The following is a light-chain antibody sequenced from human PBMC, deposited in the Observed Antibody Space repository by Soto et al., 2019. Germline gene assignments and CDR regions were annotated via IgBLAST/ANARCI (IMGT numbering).Light chain of an antibody. CDR1: QSVSSSY. V-gene: IGKV3-20*01. CDR2: GAN. CDR3: QQHGSSPRT. J-gene: IGKJ4*01. Sequence: EIVLTQSPGTLSLSPGERATLSCRASQSVSSSYLAWYQQKPGQAPRLLIYGANNRATGISDRFSGSGSGTDFTLTISRLESDDFAVYYCQQHGSSPRTFGGGTKVDIK.